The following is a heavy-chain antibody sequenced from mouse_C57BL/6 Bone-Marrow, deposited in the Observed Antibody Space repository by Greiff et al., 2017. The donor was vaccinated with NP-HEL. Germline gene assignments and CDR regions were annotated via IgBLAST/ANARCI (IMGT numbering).Heavy chain of an antibody. CDR1: GFSLTSYG. D-gene: IGHD2-2*01. CDR2: IWGDGST. CDR3: AKGEDDGYGGGAWFAY. V-gene: IGHV2-3*01. J-gene: IGHJ3*01. Sequence: VMLVESGPGLVAPSQSLSITCTVSGFSLTSYGVSWVRQPPGKGLEWLGVIWGDGSTNYHSALISRLSISTDNSKSQVFLKLNTLQTDDTATYYGAKGEDDGYGGGAWFAYWGQGTLVTVSA.